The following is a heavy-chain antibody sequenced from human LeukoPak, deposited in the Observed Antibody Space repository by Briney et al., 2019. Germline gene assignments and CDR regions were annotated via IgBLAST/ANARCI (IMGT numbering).Heavy chain of an antibody. CDR3: ARAKTLPPEPSSSSYRFYYYLDV. Sequence: ASVKVSCKASGGTFSSYAISWVRQAPGQGLEWMGGIIPIFGTANYAQKSQGRVTITADESTSTAYMELSSLRSEDTAVYYCARAKTLPPEPSSSSYRFYYYLDVWGKGTTVTISS. V-gene: IGHV1-69*13. D-gene: IGHD6-13*01. CDR2: IIPIFGTA. J-gene: IGHJ6*03. CDR1: GGTFSSYA.